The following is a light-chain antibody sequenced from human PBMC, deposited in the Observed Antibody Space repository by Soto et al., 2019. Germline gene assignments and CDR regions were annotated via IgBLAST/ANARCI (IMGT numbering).Light chain of an antibody. CDR1: QSIISY. Sequence: DIQMTQSPPSLTASVGDRVTITCQSSQSIISYLNWYQQKAGKAPQLLIYAASSLQSGVPARFSGSGSGTEFIISISSLQPEDSAIYYCQQSYSSPRTFGQGTKLEI. CDR3: QQSYSSPRT. J-gene: IGKJ2*01. V-gene: IGKV1-39*01. CDR2: AAS.